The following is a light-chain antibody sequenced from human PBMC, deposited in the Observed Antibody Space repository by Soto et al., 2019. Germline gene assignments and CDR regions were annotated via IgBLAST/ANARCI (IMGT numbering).Light chain of an antibody. CDR3: QQYITSSWT. V-gene: IGKV1-5*01. CDR1: QSLNMW. J-gene: IGKJ1*01. Sequence: DIEMSQSPSSLSASVGDRVTITCRASQSLNMWLAWYQQKPGKATKLLIYDASSLQSGVPSRFSGSGDGTEFALTISSLQPDDFATYYCQQYITSSWTFGPGTKVEIQ. CDR2: DAS.